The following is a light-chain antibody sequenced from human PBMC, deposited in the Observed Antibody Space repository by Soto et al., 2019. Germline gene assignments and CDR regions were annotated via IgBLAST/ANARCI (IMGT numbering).Light chain of an antibody. V-gene: IGLV2-8*01. CDR2: EVT. J-gene: IGLJ2*01. Sequence: QSALTQPPSASGSPGQSVTISCTGTSSDVGGYNFVSWYQQHPGKAPKLLIYEVTKRPSGVPDRLSGAKSGNTASLTVSGLQAEDEADYYCSSYAGSSLVFGGGTKLTVL. CDR1: SSDVGGYNF. CDR3: SSYAGSSLV.